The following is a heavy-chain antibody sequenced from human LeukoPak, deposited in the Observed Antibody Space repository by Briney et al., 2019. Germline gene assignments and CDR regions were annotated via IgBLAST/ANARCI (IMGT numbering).Heavy chain of an antibody. CDR3: ARLMSSSWPYYYYYGMDV. Sequence: ASVKVSCKASGYTFTSYDINWVRQATGQGLEWMGWMNPNSGNTGYAQKFQGRVTMTRNTSISTAYMELSSLRSEDTGVYYCARLMSSSWPYYYYYGMDVWGQGTTVTVSS. V-gene: IGHV1-8*01. D-gene: IGHD6-13*01. CDR2: MNPNSGNT. CDR1: GYTFTSYD. J-gene: IGHJ6*02.